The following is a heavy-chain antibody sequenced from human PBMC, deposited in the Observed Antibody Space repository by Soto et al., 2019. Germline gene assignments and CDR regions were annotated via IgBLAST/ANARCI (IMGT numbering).Heavy chain of an antibody. CDR2: TIVSGGET. D-gene: IGHD1-26*01. CDR1: GFSFNNYG. V-gene: IGHV3-23*01. J-gene: IGHJ4*02. CDR3: GKGGTGDVGDH. Sequence: EVQLLESGGGLVQPGGSLRLSCVASGFSFNNYGMTWVRQAPGKGLEWVSGTIVSGGETYYADSVKGRFTISRDNSKSTLLLQMNSLRAEDTAVYYCGKGGTGDVGDHWGQGTLVTVSS.